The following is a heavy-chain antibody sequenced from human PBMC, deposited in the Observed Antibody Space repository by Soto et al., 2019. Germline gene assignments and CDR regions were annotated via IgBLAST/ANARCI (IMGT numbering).Heavy chain of an antibody. CDR2: ITGNSEYK. V-gene: IGHV3-21*06. Sequence: EVQLVDSGGGLVKPGWSLRLSSVVAGVSFSDYSMNWVRQAPGKGLQWVSLITGNSEYKYYAGSVKGRFTVSRDNAKNSMYLEMNSLTVEDSAVYYCARWGELLQTFDSGGQGTLVSVS. D-gene: IGHD1-7*01. CDR1: GVSFSDYS. CDR3: ARWGELLQTFDS. J-gene: IGHJ4*02.